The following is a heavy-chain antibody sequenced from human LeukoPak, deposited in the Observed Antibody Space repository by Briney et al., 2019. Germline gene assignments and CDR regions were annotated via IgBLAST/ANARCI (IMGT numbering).Heavy chain of an antibody. D-gene: IGHD3-10*01. CDR1: SGSISGYY. V-gene: IGHV4-59*01. Sequence: SETLSLTCTVSSGSISGYYWSWIRQPPGKGLEWIGYIYYSGSTNYNPSLKSRVTISVDTSKNQSSLKLSSVTAADTAVYYCAGSYYNFYAFDIWGQGTMVTVSS. J-gene: IGHJ3*02. CDR2: IYYSGST. CDR3: AGSYYNFYAFDI.